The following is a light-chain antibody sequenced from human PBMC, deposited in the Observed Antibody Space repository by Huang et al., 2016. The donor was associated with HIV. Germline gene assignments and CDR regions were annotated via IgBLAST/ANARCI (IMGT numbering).Light chain of an antibody. CDR1: QSVSSSY. CDR3: QQYGSSPPYT. J-gene: IGKJ2*01. V-gene: IGKV3-20*01. Sequence: EIMLTQSPGTLSLSPGERATLSCRASQSVSSSYLAWYQQKPGQALRLLIYGASSRATGIPDRFSGSGSGTDFTLTISRLEPEDFAVYYCQQYGSSPPYTFGQGTKLEIK. CDR2: GAS.